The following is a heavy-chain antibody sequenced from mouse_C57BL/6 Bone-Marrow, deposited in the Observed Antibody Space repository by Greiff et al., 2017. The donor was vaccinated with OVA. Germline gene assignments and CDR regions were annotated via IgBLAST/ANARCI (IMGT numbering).Heavy chain of an antibody. V-gene: IGHV1-55*01. Sequence: VQRVESGAELVKPGASVKMSCKASGYTFTSYWITWVKQRPGQGLEWIGDIYPGSGSTNYNEKFKSKASLTVDTSSSTAYMQLSSLTSEDSAVYYCARNGWLLPWYFDVWGTGTTVTVSS. CDR3: ARNGWLLPWYFDV. CDR2: IYPGSGST. CDR1: GYTFTSYW. D-gene: IGHD2-3*01. J-gene: IGHJ1*03.